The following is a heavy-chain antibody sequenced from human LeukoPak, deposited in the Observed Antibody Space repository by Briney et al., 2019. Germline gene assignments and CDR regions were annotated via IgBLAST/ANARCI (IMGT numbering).Heavy chain of an antibody. D-gene: IGHD3-3*01. CDR2: ISSSSNSI. Sequence: GGSLRLSCAASGFTFSSYGMNWVRRAPGKVLEWLSYISSSSNSIYYADSVKGRFTISRDNAKNSLHLQMNSLRAEDTAVYYCARGLESFWGQGTLVTVSS. CDR3: ARGLESF. V-gene: IGHV3-48*01. J-gene: IGHJ4*02. CDR1: GFTFSSYG.